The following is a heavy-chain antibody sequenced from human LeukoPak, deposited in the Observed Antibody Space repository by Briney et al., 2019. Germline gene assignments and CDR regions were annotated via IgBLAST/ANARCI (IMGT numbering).Heavy chain of an antibody. CDR3: AKDAHYYDSSGYGSYYFDY. D-gene: IGHD3-22*01. Sequence: GGSLRLSCAASGFTFSSYAVSWVRQAPGKGLEWVSAISGSGGSTYYADSVKGRFTISRDNSKNTLYLQMNSLRAEDTAVYYCAKDAHYYDSSGYGSYYFDYWGQGTLVTVSS. CDR2: ISGSGGST. V-gene: IGHV3-23*01. J-gene: IGHJ4*02. CDR1: GFTFSSYA.